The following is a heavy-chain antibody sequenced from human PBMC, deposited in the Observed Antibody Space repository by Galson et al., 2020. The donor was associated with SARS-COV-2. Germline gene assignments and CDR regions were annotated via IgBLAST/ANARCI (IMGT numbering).Heavy chain of an antibody. D-gene: IGHD6-19*01. Sequence: ASVKVSCKASAYTFIAYHMHWVRQAPGQGLEWMGWINPNSGGTNYAQKFQGRVTMTRDTSISTAYMELSRLRSDDTAVYYCARDRGSGWYVDFDYWGQGTLVTVSS. CDR1: AYTFIAYH. J-gene: IGHJ4*02. V-gene: IGHV1-2*02. CDR3: ARDRGSGWYVDFDY. CDR2: INPNSGGT.